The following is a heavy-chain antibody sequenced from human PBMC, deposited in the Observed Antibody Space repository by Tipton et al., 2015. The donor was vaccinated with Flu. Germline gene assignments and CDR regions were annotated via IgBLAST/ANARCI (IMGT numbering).Heavy chain of an antibody. V-gene: IGHV1-3*03. D-gene: IGHD4-17*01. CDR2: INAGNGNT. Sequence: QLVQSGAEVKKTGASVKVSCKASGYTFTSYAMHWVRQAPGQRLEWMGWINAGNGNTKYSQEFQGRVTITRDTSASTAYMELSSLRSEDMAVYYCARVSHYGDLDYWAREPWSPSPQ. CDR3: ARVSHYGDLDY. CDR1: GYTFTSYA. J-gene: IGHJ4*02.